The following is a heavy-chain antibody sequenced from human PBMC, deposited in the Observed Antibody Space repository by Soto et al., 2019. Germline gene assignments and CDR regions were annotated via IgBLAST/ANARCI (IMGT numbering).Heavy chain of an antibody. J-gene: IGHJ3*02. CDR1: GFTFSSYA. CDR2: ISGSGGST. Sequence: GGSLRLSCAASGFTFSSYAMSWVRQAPGKGLEWVSAISGSGGSTYYADSVKGRFTISRDNSKNTLYLQMNSLRAEDTAVYYCAKDRELSSSWYGADAFDIWGQGTMVTVSS. D-gene: IGHD6-13*01. V-gene: IGHV3-23*01. CDR3: AKDRELSSSWYGADAFDI.